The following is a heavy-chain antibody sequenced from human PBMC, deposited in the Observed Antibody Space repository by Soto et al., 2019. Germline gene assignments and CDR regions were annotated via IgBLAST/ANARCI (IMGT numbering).Heavy chain of an antibody. CDR2: ISSSSSTI. D-gene: IGHD3-3*02. CDR3: ARVLGTVGEAFDI. CDR1: GFTFSSYS. J-gene: IGHJ3*02. Sequence: GGSLRLSCAASGFTFSSYSMNWVRQAPGKGLEWVSYISSSSSTIYYADSVKGRFTISRDNAKNSLYLQMNSLRDDDTAVYYCARVLGTVGEAFDIWGQGTMVTVSS. V-gene: IGHV3-48*02.